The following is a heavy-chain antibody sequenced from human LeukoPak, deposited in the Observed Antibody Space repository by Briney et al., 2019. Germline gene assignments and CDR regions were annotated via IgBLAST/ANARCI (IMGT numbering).Heavy chain of an antibody. CDR3: ARALGDYVWGSYRTAEYFQH. V-gene: IGHV3-21*01. Sequence: GGSLRLSCAASGFTFDDYGMSWVRQAPGKGLEWVSSISSSSSYIYYADSVKGRFTISRDNAKNSLYLQMNSLRAEDTAVYYCARALGDYVWGSYRTAEYFQHWGQGTLVTVSS. CDR2: ISSSSSYI. CDR1: GFTFDDYG. D-gene: IGHD3-16*02. J-gene: IGHJ1*01.